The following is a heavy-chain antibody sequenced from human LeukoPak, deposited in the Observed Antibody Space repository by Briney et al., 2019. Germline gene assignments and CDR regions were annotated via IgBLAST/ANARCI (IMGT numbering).Heavy chain of an antibody. Sequence: GGSLRLSCAASGFTFNSYAMTWVRQAPGKGLEWVSAISGGGVNTYYADSVKGRFTISRDNSKNPLYLQMNSLRAEDTAVYYCAKDPSMYGPANWSDPWGQGTLVTVSS. CDR1: GFTFNSYA. V-gene: IGHV3-23*01. CDR2: ISGGGVNT. D-gene: IGHD2-8*01. CDR3: AKDPSMYGPANWSDP. J-gene: IGHJ5*02.